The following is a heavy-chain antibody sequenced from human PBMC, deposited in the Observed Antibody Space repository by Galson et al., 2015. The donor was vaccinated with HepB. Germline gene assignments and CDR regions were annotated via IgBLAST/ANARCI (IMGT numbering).Heavy chain of an antibody. V-gene: IGHV3-7*01. CDR1: GFTFSNFW. CDR2: IKEDGSEQ. J-gene: IGHJ3*02. CDR3: ASGLYCSGGSCYADDAFDI. Sequence: SLRLSCAASGFTFSNFWMTWVRQAPGKGLEWVANIKEDGSEQYYVDSVKGRFTISRDNSKNTLYLQMNSLRAEDTAVYYCASGLYCSGGSCYADDAFDIWGQGTMVTVSS. D-gene: IGHD2-15*01.